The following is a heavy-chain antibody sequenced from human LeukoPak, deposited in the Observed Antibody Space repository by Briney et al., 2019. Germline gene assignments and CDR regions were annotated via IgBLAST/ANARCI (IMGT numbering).Heavy chain of an antibody. CDR2: IYYSGST. Sequence: SETLSLTCTVSGGSMSSSGQYWGWIRQSPVKGLEWIGSIYYSGSTYYNPSLKSRVTISVDTSENQFSLELRSVTAADTAIYYCARNMTAISRLDVFDIWGPGTMVTVS. CDR3: ARNMTAISRLDVFDI. D-gene: IGHD2-21*02. V-gene: IGHV4-39*01. J-gene: IGHJ3*02. CDR1: GGSMSSSGQY.